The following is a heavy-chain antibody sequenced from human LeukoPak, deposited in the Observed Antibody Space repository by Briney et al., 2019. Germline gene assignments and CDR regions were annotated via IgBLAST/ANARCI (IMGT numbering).Heavy chain of an antibody. CDR2: INHSGST. J-gene: IGHJ4*02. V-gene: IGHV4-34*01. CDR1: GGSFSGYY. CDR3: ARYGVAASYYFDY. Sequence: PSETLSLTCAVYGGSFSGYYWSWIRQPPGKGLEWIGEINHSGSTNYNPSLKSRVTISVDTSKNQFSLKLSSVTAADTAVYYCARYGVAASYYFDYWGQGTLVTVSS. D-gene: IGHD6-19*01.